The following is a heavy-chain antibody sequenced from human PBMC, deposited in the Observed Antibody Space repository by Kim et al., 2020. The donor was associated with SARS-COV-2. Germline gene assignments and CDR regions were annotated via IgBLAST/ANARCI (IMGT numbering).Heavy chain of an antibody. CDR2: IDPTDSYT. CDR1: GYSFTSQW. CDR3: ARHRDGNWYFAFDI. J-gene: IGHJ3*02. D-gene: IGHD6-13*01. Sequence: GESLKISCKGSGYSFTSQWISWVHQMPGKGLEWMGRIDPTDSYTNYSPSFQGHVTISADKSISTAYLQWSSLTASDTANYYCARHRDGNWYFAFDIWGQGTMVTVSS. V-gene: IGHV5-10-1*01.